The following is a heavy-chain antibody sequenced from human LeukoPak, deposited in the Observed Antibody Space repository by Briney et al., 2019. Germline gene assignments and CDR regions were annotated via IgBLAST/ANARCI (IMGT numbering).Heavy chain of an antibody. CDR1: GFTFSSYS. J-gene: IGHJ6*03. CDR2: ISSSSSTI. V-gene: IGHV3-48*01. Sequence: GSLRLSCAASGFTFSSYSMNWVRQAPGKGLEWVSYISSSSSTIYYADSVKGRFTISRDNAKNSLYLQMNSLRAEDTAVYYCARGMAVAATPSGFIDVWGKGTTVTVSS. D-gene: IGHD2-15*01. CDR3: ARGMAVAATPSGFIDV.